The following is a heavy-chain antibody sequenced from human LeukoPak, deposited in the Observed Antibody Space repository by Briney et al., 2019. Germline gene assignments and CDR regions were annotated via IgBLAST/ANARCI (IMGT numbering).Heavy chain of an antibody. V-gene: IGHV4-59*11. CDR1: GGSISSHY. CDR2: IYYSGST. Sequence: SETLSLTCTVSGGSISSHYWSWIRQPPGKGLEWIGYIYYSGSTNYNPSLKSRVTISVDTSKNQFSLKLSSVTAADTAVYYCARVWYGQLLYFDYWGQGTLVTVSS. CDR3: ARVWYGQLLYFDY. J-gene: IGHJ4*02. D-gene: IGHD2-2*01.